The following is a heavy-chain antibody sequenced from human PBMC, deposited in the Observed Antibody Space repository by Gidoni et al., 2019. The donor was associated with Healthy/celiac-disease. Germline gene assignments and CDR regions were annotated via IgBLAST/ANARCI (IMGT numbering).Heavy chain of an antibody. Sequence: QLQLQESGPGLVKPSETLSLTCTVSGGSISRSSYYWGWIRHPPGKGLEWIGSIYSSGSTYYNPSLKSRVTISVDTSKNQFSLKLSSVTAADTAVYYCESITMVRGAMLLDYWGQGTLVTVSS. CDR1: GGSISRSSYY. D-gene: IGHD3-10*01. CDR2: IYSSGST. CDR3: ESITMVRGAMLLDY. J-gene: IGHJ4*02. V-gene: IGHV4-39*01.